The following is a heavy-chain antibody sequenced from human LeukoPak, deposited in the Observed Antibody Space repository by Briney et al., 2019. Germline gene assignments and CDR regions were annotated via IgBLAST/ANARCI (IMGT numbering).Heavy chain of an antibody. CDR3: ARADTVEGYYYYMHV. V-gene: IGHV1-46*03. CDR2: INPSGGST. D-gene: IGHD5-12*01. J-gene: IGHJ6*03. CDR1: GYTFTSYY. Sequence: ASVKVSCKASGYTFTSYYMHWVRQAPGQGLEWMGIINPSGGSTSYAQKFQGRVTMTRDTSTSTVYMELSSLRSEDTAVYYCARADTVEGYYYYMHVWGKGTTVTVSS.